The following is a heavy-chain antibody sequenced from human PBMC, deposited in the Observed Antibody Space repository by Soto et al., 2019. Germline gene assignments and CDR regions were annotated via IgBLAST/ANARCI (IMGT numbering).Heavy chain of an antibody. CDR3: AREGGYFDSSGSGVYHYHGVDV. V-gene: IGHV4-4*07. Sequence: SETLSLTCTVSGGSISTYFWSWIRQPAGGGLEWIGRIYTTGSTNYKPSPKSRVTMSLDTSRNQFSPKLSSVTAADTAVYYCAREGGYFDSSGSGVYHYHGVDVWGQGTTVTVSS. CDR1: GGSISTYF. D-gene: IGHD3-22*01. CDR2: IYTTGST. J-gene: IGHJ6*02.